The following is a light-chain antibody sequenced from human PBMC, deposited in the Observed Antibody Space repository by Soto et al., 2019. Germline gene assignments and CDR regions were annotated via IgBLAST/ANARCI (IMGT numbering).Light chain of an antibody. CDR2: GTS. Sequence: EVVLTQSPATLSLSPGERATLSCRASQSVSSTYLAWYQQQPGQAPRLLMSGTSNRATGTPGRFSGSGSGTDFTLTISRLEPEDFAVYYCQQYNSWPLTFGGGTKVDI. V-gene: IGKV3-20*01. J-gene: IGKJ4*01. CDR3: QQYNSWPLT. CDR1: QSVSSTY.